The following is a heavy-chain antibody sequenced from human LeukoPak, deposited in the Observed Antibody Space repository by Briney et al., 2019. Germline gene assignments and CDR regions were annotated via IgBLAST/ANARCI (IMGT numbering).Heavy chain of an antibody. J-gene: IGHJ4*02. CDR2: ISSSTSYI. CDR1: GLTFSTYT. Sequence: GGSLRLSCADSGLTFSTYTMNWVRQAPGKGLEWVSSISSSTSYISYADSVKDRFTISRDNAKNSLYLQMNSLRAEDTAVYYCARGQNYFDYWGQGTLVTVSS. V-gene: IGHV3-21*01. CDR3: ARGQNYFDY.